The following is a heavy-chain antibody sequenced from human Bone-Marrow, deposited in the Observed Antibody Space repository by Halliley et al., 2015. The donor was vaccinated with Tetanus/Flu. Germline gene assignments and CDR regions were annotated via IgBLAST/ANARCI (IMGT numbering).Heavy chain of an antibody. J-gene: IGHJ5*02. CDR2: LYYSGST. D-gene: IGHD3-22*01. CDR3: ARGFGDSSGYYSPWFGP. Sequence: IGYLYYSGSTFYNPSPEGRVPISLDTSKNHFSLKLSSLTAADTAVYYCARGFGDSSGYYSPWFGPWGQGTLVIVSS. V-gene: IGHV4-31*02.